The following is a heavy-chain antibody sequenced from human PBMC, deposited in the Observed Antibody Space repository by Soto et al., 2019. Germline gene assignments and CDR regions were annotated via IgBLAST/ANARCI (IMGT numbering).Heavy chain of an antibody. V-gene: IGHV4-39*01. CDR2: IYYSGST. D-gene: IGHD3-10*02. CDR1: GGSISSSSYY. CDR3: ARQEDYYDRRLFDY. Sequence: SETLSLTCTVSGGSISSSSYYWGWIRQPPGKGLEWIGSIYYSGSTCYNPSLKSRVTISVDTSKNQFSLKLSSVTAADTAVYYCARQEDYYDRRLFDYWGQGTLVTVSS. J-gene: IGHJ4*02.